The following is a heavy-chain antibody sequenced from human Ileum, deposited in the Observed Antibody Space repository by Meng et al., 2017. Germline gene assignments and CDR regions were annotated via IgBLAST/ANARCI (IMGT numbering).Heavy chain of an antibody. V-gene: IGHV4-4*02. CDR2: ISHSGST. Sequence: VQLQESGPGLVKPSGTLSLTFAVSSGSITSDTYWSWVRLPPGKGLEWIGQISHSGSTFYNPSLKSRVTMSVDKSKSQFSLMLTSVTAADTAVYYCARHGGYYQGFWGQGTLVTVSS. CDR3: ARHGGYYQGF. J-gene: IGHJ4*02. CDR1: SGSITSDTY. D-gene: IGHD4-23*01.